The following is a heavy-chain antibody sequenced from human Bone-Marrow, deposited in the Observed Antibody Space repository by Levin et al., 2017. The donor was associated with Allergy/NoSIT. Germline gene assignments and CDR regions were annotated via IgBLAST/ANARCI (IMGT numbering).Heavy chain of an antibody. J-gene: IGHJ5*02. CDR1: GFSLSTSGVR. D-gene: IGHD6-19*01. CDR2: IDWDDDK. CDR3: ARMRALSSSGWHGWFDP. V-gene: IGHV2-70*04. Sequence: SGPTLVKPTQTLTLTCTFSGFSLSTSGVRVSWIRQSPGKALEWLARIDWDDDKFFSSSLGTRLAISKDTSKNQVVLTMTNMDPADTGTDYCARMRALSSSGWHGWFDPWGQGTLVTVSS.